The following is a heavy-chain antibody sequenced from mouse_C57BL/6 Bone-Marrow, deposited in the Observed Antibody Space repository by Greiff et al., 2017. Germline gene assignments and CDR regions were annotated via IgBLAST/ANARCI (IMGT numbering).Heavy chain of an antibody. D-gene: IGHD2-4*01. V-gene: IGHV1-54*01. J-gene: IGHJ3*01. CDR3: ARSRGLRRQFAY. Sequence: LVESGAELVRPGTSVKVSCKASGYAFTNYLIEWVKQRPGQGLEWIGVINPGSGGTNYNEKFKGKATLTADKSSSTAYMQLSSLTSEDSAVYYCARSRGLRRQFAYWGQGTLVTVSA. CDR1: GYAFTNYL. CDR2: INPGSGGT.